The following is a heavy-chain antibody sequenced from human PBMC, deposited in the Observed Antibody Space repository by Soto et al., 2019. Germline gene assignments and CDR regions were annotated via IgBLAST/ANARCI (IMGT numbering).Heavy chain of an antibody. Sequence: SETLSLTCTASGGSISSSSSYWGWIRQPPEKGLEWIGTIYYSGSIYYNPSLKSRVTISVDTSKNQFSLKLSSVTAADTAVYYCAREVEAPYYYDSSGYYAKVNWFDPWGQGPLATVSS. CDR1: GGSISSSSSY. V-gene: IGHV4-39*07. CDR3: AREVEAPYYYDSSGYYAKVNWFDP. D-gene: IGHD3-22*01. J-gene: IGHJ5*02. CDR2: IYYSGSI.